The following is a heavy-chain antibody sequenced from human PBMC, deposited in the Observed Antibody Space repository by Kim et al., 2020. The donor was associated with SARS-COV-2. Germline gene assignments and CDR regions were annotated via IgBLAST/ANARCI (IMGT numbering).Heavy chain of an antibody. CDR3: AGGQWGYCSGGSCYPLWARGYFQH. D-gene: IGHD2-15*01. Sequence: SETLSLTCAVYGGSFSGYYWSWIRQPPGKGLEWIGEINHSGSTNYNPSLKSRVTISVDTSKNQFSLKLSSVTAADTAVYYCAGGQWGYCSGGSCYPLWARGYFQHWGQGTLVTVTS. J-gene: IGHJ1*01. CDR2: INHSGST. CDR1: GGSFSGYY. V-gene: IGHV4-34*01.